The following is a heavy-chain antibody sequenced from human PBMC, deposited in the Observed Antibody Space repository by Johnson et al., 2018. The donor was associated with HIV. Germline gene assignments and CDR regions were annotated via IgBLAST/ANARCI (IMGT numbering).Heavy chain of an antibody. CDR1: GFTVSSNY. V-gene: IGHV3-66*01. CDR3: ARDTRSPWSSRGGYIG. D-gene: IGHD3-16*01. CDR2: IYRGGTT. J-gene: IGHJ3*01. Sequence: VQLVESGGGVVQPGGSLRLSCAASGFTVSSNYMNWVRQAPGKGLECVSVIYRGGTTYYADSVKGRFTISRENDKNSLYLQMNSLRAEDTAVYDCARDTRSPWSSRGGYIGWGQGTMVTVSS.